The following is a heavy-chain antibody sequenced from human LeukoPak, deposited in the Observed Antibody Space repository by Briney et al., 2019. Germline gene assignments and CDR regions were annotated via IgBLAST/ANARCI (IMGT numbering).Heavy chain of an antibody. J-gene: IGHJ5*02. CDR1: GGSINSSNW. CDR2: IYHSGST. D-gene: IGHD3-9*01. Sequence: KPSETLSLTCAVSGGSINSSNWWSWVRQPPGKGLEWIGEIYHSGSTNYNPSLKSRVTISVDKSKNQFSLKLSSVTAADTAVYYCARTVPDYDILTGYYTILNWFDPWGQGTLVTVSS. CDR3: ARTVPDYDILTGYYTILNWFDP. V-gene: IGHV4-4*02.